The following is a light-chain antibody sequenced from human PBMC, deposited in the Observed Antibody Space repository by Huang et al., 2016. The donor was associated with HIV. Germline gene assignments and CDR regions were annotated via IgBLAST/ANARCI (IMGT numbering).Light chain of an antibody. CDR3: QQRSNWPA. CDR1: QSVSTY. Sequence: EIVLTQSPATLSLSPGERATLSCRASQSVSTYLAWYQQKPGQAPRLLIYDASLRATGIPARFSGSGSGTDFTLTISSLEPEDFAVYYCQQRSNWPAFGGGTKVEIK. J-gene: IGKJ4*01. CDR2: DAS. V-gene: IGKV3-11*01.